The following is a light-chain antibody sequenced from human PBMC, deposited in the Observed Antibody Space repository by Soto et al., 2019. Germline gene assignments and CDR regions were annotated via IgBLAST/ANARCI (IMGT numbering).Light chain of an antibody. V-gene: IGLV1-40*01. CDR1: SSNIGAGYD. CDR3: QSYDSSLSASEV. Sequence: QSVLTQPPSVSGAPGQRVTISCTGSSSNIGAGYDVHWYQQLPGTAPKLLIYGNSNRPSGVPDRFSGSKSGTSASLAITGLQAEDEADYYCQSYDSSLSASEVFGGGIKLTVL. J-gene: IGLJ3*02. CDR2: GNS.